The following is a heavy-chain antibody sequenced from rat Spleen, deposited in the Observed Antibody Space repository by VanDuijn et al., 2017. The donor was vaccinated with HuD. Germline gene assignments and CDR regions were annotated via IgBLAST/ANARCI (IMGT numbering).Heavy chain of an antibody. J-gene: IGHJ4*01. CDR1: GFTFSNYY. CDR2: ITNSGGST. CDR3: ARRLEGAGVMDA. Sequence: EVQLVESGGGLVQPGRSLKLSCAASGFTFSNYYMAWVRQAPTKGLEWVASITNSGGSTYYRDSVKGRFTISRDNAKSTLYLQMDSLRSEDTATYYCARRLEGAGVMDAWGQGASVTVSS. V-gene: IGHV5S23*01. D-gene: IGHD1-11*01.